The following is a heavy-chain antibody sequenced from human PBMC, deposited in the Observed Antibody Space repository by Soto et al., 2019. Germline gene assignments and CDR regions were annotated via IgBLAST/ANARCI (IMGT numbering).Heavy chain of an antibody. CDR3: ARDFGGSYLSYGMDV. J-gene: IGHJ6*02. D-gene: IGHD1-26*01. V-gene: IGHV1-18*01. CDR2: ISAYNGNT. Sequence: ASVKVSCKASGYTFTSCGISWVRQAPGQGLEWMGWISAYNGNTNYAQKLQGRVTMTTDTSTSTAYMELRSLGSDDTAVYYCARDFGGSYLSYGMDVWGQGTTVTVSS. CDR1: GYTFTSCG.